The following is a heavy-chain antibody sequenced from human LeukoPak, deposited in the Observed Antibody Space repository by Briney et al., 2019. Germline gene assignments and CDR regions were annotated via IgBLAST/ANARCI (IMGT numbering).Heavy chain of an antibody. V-gene: IGHV3-30*04. Sequence: GRSLRLSCAASGFTFSSYAMHWVRQAPGKGLEWVAVISYDGSNKYYADSVKGRFTISRDNSKNTLYLQMNSLRAEDTAVYYCARAFGVGATGSAYWGQGTLVTVSS. J-gene: IGHJ4*02. CDR2: ISYDGSNK. CDR3: ARAFGVGATGSAY. CDR1: GFTFSSYA. D-gene: IGHD1-26*01.